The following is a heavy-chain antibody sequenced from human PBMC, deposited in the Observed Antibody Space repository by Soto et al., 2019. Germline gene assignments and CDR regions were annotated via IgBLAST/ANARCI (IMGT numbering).Heavy chain of an antibody. D-gene: IGHD1-7*01. CDR2: ISGSGGST. J-gene: IGHJ4*02. Sequence: GGSLRLSCAASGFTFSSYAMSWVRQAPGKGLEWVSAISGSGGSTYYADSVKGRFTISRDNSKSTLYLQMNSLRAEDTAVYYCARGSDWNYDGYFEYSGQGTLVTVSS. CDR1: GFTFSSYA. V-gene: IGHV3-23*01. CDR3: ARGSDWNYDGYFEY.